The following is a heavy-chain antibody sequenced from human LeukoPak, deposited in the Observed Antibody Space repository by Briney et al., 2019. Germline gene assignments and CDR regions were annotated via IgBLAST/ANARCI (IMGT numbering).Heavy chain of an antibody. D-gene: IGHD1-26*01. CDR1: GFTFDDYA. Sequence: GGSLRLSCAASGFTFDDYAMHWVRQAPGKGLEWVSGISWNSGSIGYADSVKGRFTISRDNAKNSLYLQMNSLRAEDMALYYCAKASEWELTAAAFDIWGQGTMVTVSS. V-gene: IGHV3-9*03. J-gene: IGHJ3*02. CDR3: AKASEWELTAAAFDI. CDR2: ISWNSGSI.